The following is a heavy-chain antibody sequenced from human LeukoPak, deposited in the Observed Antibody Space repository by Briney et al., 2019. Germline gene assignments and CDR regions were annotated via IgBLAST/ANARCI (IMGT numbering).Heavy chain of an antibody. D-gene: IGHD3-22*01. V-gene: IGHV4-30-2*01. CDR3: ARVRPYNYDSSGYYYGAFEI. J-gene: IGHJ3*02. CDR1: GGSISSGGYY. CDR2: IYHSGST. Sequence: PSETLSLTCTVSGGSISSGGYYWGWIRQPPGKGLEWIGYIYHSGSTNYNPSLKSRVTISVDKSKNQFSLKLSSVTAADTAVYYCARVRPYNYDSSGYYYGAFEIWGQGTVVTVSS.